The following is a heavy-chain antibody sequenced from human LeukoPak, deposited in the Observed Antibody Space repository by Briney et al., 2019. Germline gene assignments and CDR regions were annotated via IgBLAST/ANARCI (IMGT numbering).Heavy chain of an antibody. CDR3: AKDMGDGYNYDAFDI. CDR2: INQAGSEK. V-gene: IGHV3-7*03. Sequence: PGGSLRLSCAASGFTFSSYWMSWVRQAPGKGLEWVANINQAGSEKYYLDSVKGRFTISKDNENSLHLQMNSLRAEDTALYYCAKDMGDGYNYDAFDIWGQGTMVTVSS. J-gene: IGHJ3*02. D-gene: IGHD5-24*01. CDR1: GFTFSSYW.